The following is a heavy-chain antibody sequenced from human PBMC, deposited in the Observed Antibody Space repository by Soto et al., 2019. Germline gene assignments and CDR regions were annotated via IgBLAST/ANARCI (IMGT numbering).Heavy chain of an antibody. D-gene: IGHD2-2*01. V-gene: IGHV1-69*13. J-gene: IGHJ6*02. CDR3: ARDRIVVVPAAMEPYYYYGMDV. CDR2: IIPIFGTA. Sequence: ASVKGSCKASGGTFSSYAISWVRQAPGQGLEWMGGIIPIFGTANYAQKFQGRVTITADESTSTAYMELSSLRSEDTAVYYCARDRIVVVPAAMEPYYYYGMDVWGQGTTVTVSS. CDR1: GGTFSSYA.